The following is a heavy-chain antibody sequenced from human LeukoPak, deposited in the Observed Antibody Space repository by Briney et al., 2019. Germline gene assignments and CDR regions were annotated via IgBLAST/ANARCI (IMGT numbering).Heavy chain of an antibody. Sequence: PSETLSLTCTVSGGSISSYYWSWIRQPPGKGLEWIGYIYYSGSTNYNPSLKSRVTISVDTSKNQFSLKLSSVTAADTAVYYCARKGYSYAYYYMDVWGNGTTVTVSS. CDR2: IYYSGST. D-gene: IGHD5-18*01. J-gene: IGHJ6*03. CDR3: ARKGYSYAYYYMDV. CDR1: GGSISSYY. V-gene: IGHV4-59*01.